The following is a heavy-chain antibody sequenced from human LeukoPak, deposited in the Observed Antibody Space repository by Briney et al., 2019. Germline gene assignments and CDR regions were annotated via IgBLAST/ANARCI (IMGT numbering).Heavy chain of an antibody. CDR1: GGSISRYY. D-gene: IGHD4-23*01. V-gene: IGHV4-59*01. CDR3: ARTQAVDYGGKPFDY. Sequence: SETLSLTCTVSGGSISRYYWSWIRRPPGKGLEWIGYIDDSGNTNYDPSLKSQVTISVDKSKNQFSLKLSFVTAADTAMYYCARTQAVDYGGKPFDYWGQGTLVTVSS. J-gene: IGHJ4*02. CDR2: IDDSGNT.